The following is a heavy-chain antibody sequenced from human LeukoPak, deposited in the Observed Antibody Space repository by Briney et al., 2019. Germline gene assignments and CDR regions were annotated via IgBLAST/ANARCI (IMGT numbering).Heavy chain of an antibody. J-gene: IGHJ4*02. V-gene: IGHV3-23*01. Sequence: GGSLRLSCAASGFTFSNSGMSWVRQSPGKGLEWVSGITSSGGSTYYAGSVKGRFTVSRDNSKSTLYLQMNSLRAEDTAIYYCAKLLSGPDNWGQGTLVTVSS. CDR1: GFTFSNSG. CDR3: AKLLSGPDN. CDR2: ITSSGGST. D-gene: IGHD3-3*01.